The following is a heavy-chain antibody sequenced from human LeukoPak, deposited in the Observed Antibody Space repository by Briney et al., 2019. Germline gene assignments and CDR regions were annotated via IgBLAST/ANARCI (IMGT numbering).Heavy chain of an antibody. J-gene: IGHJ6*03. CDR2: ISSSSSYI. Sequence: PGGSLRLSCAASGFTFSSYSMNWVRQAPGKGLEWVSSISSSSSYIYYADSVKGRFTISRDNAKNSLYLQMNSLRAEDTAVYYCAREGYDILTGYSYYYYYYMDVWGKGTTVTISS. D-gene: IGHD3-9*01. V-gene: IGHV3-21*01. CDR1: GFTFSSYS. CDR3: AREGYDILTGYSYYYYYYMDV.